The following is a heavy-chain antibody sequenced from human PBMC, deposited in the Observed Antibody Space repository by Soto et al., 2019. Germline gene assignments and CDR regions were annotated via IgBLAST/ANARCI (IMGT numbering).Heavy chain of an antibody. J-gene: IGHJ4*02. CDR3: ARGGYIAVVTASFYY. V-gene: IGHV1-46*02. Sequence: ASVKVSCKPSGYTFNTYYLHWLRQAPGQALEWMGVIHPSGGGTTYAQKFLGRVTVTRDTSTTTVFMELSSLRSDDTAVYYCARGGYIAVVTASFYYWGQGTLVTVSS. CDR2: IHPSGGGT. CDR1: GYTFNTYY. D-gene: IGHD2-21*02.